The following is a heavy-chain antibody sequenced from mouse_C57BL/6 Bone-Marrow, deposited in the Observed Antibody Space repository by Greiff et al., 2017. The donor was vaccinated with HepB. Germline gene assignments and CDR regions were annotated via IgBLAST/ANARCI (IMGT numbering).Heavy chain of an antibody. CDR3: TTYGWDWYFDV. V-gene: IGHV14-4*01. D-gene: IGHD1-1*02. CDR2: IDPENGDT. J-gene: IGHJ1*03. Sequence: EVQLQQSGAELVRPGASVKLSCTASGFNIKDDYMHWVKQRPEQGLEWTGWIDPENGDTEYASKFQGKATITAATSSNTAYLQLSSLTSEDTAVYYCTTYGWDWYFDVWGTGTTVTVSS. CDR1: GFNIKDDY.